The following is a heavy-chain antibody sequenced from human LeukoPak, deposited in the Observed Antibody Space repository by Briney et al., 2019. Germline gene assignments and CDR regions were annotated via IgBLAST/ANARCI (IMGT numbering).Heavy chain of an antibody. V-gene: IGHV4-59*12. Sequence: SETLSLTCSVSGGSIRSYYWSWIRQPPGKGLEWIGYTFHTGRTNYNPSLKSRVTISLDTSKNQFSLKVSSVTAADTAVYYCASSSGYDPAVYFPHWGQGTLLTVSS. D-gene: IGHD5-12*01. CDR2: TFHTGRT. J-gene: IGHJ1*01. CDR3: ASSSGYDPAVYFPH. CDR1: GGSIRSYY.